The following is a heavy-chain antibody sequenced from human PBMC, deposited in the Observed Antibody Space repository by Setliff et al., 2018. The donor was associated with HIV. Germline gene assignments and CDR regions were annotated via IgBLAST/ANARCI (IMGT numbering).Heavy chain of an antibody. CDR3: ARLEYYSDGNGYLQFYFDY. J-gene: IGHJ4*02. D-gene: IGHD3-22*01. Sequence: SETLSLTCTVSGDTDFYWNWIRQPPGKGLEWIGYIHASGKTNYNPSLKSRVTMSLDTSKTQYSLKLNSVTAADTAVYYCARLEYYSDGNGYLQFYFDYWGQGTLVTVSS. CDR2: IHASGKT. V-gene: IGHV4-4*09. CDR1: GDTDFY.